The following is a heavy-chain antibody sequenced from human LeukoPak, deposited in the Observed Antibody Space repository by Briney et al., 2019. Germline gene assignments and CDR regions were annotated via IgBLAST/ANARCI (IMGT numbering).Heavy chain of an antibody. V-gene: IGHV3-9*01. Sequence: PGRSLSLSCAASGFTFHDYAMHWVRQAPGKGLEWVLGISWNSGSIGYADSVKGRFTISRDNAKNSLYLQMSSLRDEDTAIYYCAKDVSLYGDYVFDYWGQGTLVTVSS. J-gene: IGHJ4*02. CDR3: AKDVSLYGDYVFDY. CDR2: ISWNSGSI. D-gene: IGHD4-17*01. CDR1: GFTFHDYA.